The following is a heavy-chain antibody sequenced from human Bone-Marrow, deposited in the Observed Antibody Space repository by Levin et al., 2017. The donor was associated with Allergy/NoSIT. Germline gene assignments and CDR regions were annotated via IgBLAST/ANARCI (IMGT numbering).Heavy chain of an antibody. J-gene: IGHJ5*02. CDR1: GYTFSNYG. D-gene: IGHD1-14*01. Sequence: ASVKVSCKASGYTFSNYGVSWVRQAPGQGFEWMAWISTYNGHTNYAQKFQGRVTLTTDTSTKTVYMALRSLRSDDTAVYYCARDRKAGMSPPDVGWFDPWGQGTLVTVSS. CDR2: ISTYNGHT. V-gene: IGHV1-18*01. CDR3: ARDRKAGMSPPDVGWFDP.